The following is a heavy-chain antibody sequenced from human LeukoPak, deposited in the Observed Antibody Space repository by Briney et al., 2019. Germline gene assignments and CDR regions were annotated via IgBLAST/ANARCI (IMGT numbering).Heavy chain of an antibody. CDR1: GYTFTSYD. J-gene: IGHJ6*02. D-gene: IGHD1-20*01. Sequence: GASVKVSCKASGYTFTSYDINWVRQATGQGLEWMGWMNPNSGNTGYAQKFQGRVTMTRNTSISTAYMELSSLRSEDTAVYYCARVNITAFPYYYYYGMDVWGQGTTVTVSS. CDR2: MNPNSGNT. V-gene: IGHV1-8*01. CDR3: ARVNITAFPYYYYYGMDV.